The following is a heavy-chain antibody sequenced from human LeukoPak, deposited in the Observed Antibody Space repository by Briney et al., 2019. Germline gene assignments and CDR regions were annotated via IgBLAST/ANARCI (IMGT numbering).Heavy chain of an antibody. J-gene: IGHJ3*02. CDR1: GFTFDDYG. CDR2: INWNGGRT. D-gene: IGHD1-26*01. CDR3: ARGGSYYNEAFDI. Sequence: GGSLRLSCAASGFTFDDYGMSWVRQAPGKGLEWVSGINWNGGRTGYADSVKGRFTISRDNAKNSLYLQMNSLRAEDTAVYYCARGGSYYNEAFDIWGQGTMVTVSS. V-gene: IGHV3-20*04.